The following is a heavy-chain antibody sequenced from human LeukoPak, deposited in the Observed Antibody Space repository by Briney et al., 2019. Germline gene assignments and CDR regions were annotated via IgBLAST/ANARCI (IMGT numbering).Heavy chain of an antibody. CDR2: INTNTGNP. CDR3: AREGGYYDSSGYYYVPSAFDI. D-gene: IGHD3-22*01. Sequence: ASVKVSCKTSGYNFTSYAMNWVRQAPGQGLEWMGWINTNTGNPTYAQGFTGRFVFSLDTSVSTAYLQISILKAEDTAVYYCAREGGYYDSSGYYYVPSAFDIWGQGTMVTVSS. CDR1: GYNFTSYA. V-gene: IGHV7-4-1*02. J-gene: IGHJ3*02.